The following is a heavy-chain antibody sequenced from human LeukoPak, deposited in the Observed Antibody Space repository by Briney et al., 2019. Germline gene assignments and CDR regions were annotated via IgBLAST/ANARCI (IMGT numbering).Heavy chain of an antibody. Sequence: PSETLSLTCTVSGYSISSGYYWGWIRQPPGKGLEWIGSIYHSGSTYYNPSLKSRVTISVDTSKNQFSLKLSSVTAADTAVYYCAERPGYSSSWYDEDYWYFDLWGRGTLVTVSS. CDR3: AERPGYSSSWYDEDYWYFDL. V-gene: IGHV4-38-2*02. CDR1: GYSISSGYY. CDR2: IYHSGST. J-gene: IGHJ2*01. D-gene: IGHD6-13*01.